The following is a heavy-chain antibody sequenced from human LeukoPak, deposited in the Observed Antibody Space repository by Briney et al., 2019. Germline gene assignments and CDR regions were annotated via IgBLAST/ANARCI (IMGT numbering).Heavy chain of an antibody. Sequence: ASVKVSCKASGYIFTSYDMYWVRQAPGQGLEWMGIINPSGGSIRYAQKFQGRVTMTRDTSTSTVYMELSSLRSEDTAVYYCARRAGAYSHPYDYWGQGTLVTVSS. J-gene: IGHJ4*02. CDR2: INPSGGSI. CDR3: ARRAGAYSHPYDY. D-gene: IGHD4/OR15-4a*01. V-gene: IGHV1-46*01. CDR1: GYIFTSYD.